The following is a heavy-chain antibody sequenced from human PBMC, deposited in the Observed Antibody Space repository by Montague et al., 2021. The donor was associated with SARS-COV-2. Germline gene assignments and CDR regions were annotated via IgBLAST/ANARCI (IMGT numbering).Heavy chain of an antibody. CDR1: GVSVTDYY. Sequence: SETLSLTCTVSGVSVTDYYWSWIRQPPGKGLEWVGYVLYNKGANFNPSLNSRVAISVDTSKNQFSLRLTSVTAADTAFYYCVRHPQYDGLNGPPDFWDQGTLVTVSS. J-gene: IGHJ4*02. D-gene: IGHD3-9*01. CDR3: VRHPQYDGLNGPPDF. CDR2: VLYNKGA. V-gene: IGHV4-59*08.